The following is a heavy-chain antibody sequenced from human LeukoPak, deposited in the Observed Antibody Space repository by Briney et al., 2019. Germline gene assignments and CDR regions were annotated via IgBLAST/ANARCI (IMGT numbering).Heavy chain of an antibody. V-gene: IGHV3-30*04. D-gene: IGHD3-16*01. CDR2: ISYEGSNK. Sequence: GGSLRLSCAASRFTFSSYAMHGVRQAPGKGLEWVAVISYEGSNKYYAHPVKGRFTISRDNSKNTLYLQMNSLRAEDTPGYFFRRDLGLWLSALSVLDYWGQGTLVTVSS. J-gene: IGHJ4*02. CDR1: RFTFSSYA. CDR3: RRDLGLWLSALSVLDY.